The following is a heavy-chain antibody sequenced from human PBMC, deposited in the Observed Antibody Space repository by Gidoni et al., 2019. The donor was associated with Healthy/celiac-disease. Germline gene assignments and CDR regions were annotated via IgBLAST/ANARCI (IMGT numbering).Heavy chain of an antibody. Sequence: QVQLVQSGAEVKKPGASVKVSCKASGYTFTSYYMHWVRQAPGQGLEWMGIINPSGGSTSYAQKFQGRVTMTRDTSTSTVYMELSSLRSEDTAVYYCARDPIRGYSYGLLFDYWGQGTLVTVSS. V-gene: IGHV1-46*01. CDR2: INPSGGST. CDR1: GYTFTSYY. D-gene: IGHD5-18*01. J-gene: IGHJ4*02. CDR3: ARDPIRGYSYGLLFDY.